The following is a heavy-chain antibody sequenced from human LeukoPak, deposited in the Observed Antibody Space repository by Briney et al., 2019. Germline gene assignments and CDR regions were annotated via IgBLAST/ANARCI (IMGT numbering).Heavy chain of an antibody. Sequence: SETLSLTCTVSGGSISSHYWSWIRQPPGKGLEWIGYIYYSGSTNYNPSLKSRVTISVDTSKNQFSLKLSSVAAADTAVYYCARGSRLRLYGMDVWGQGTTVTVSS. V-gene: IGHV4-59*11. CDR3: ARGSRLRLYGMDV. CDR1: GGSISSHY. J-gene: IGHJ6*02. CDR2: IYYSGST. D-gene: IGHD4-17*01.